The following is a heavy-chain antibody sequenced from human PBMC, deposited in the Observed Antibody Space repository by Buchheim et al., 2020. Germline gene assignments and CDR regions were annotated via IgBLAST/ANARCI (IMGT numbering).Heavy chain of an antibody. D-gene: IGHD3-22*01. CDR1: GFTFSSYA. V-gene: IGHV3-30-3*01. CDR2: ISYDGSNK. Sequence: QVQLVESGGGVVQPGRSLRLSCAASGFTFSSYAMHWVRQAPGKGLEWVAVISYDGSNKYYAGSVKGRITISRDNSKNTLNLQMNSLRAEDTAVYYCAREDSYYYYGMDVWGQGTT. J-gene: IGHJ6*02. CDR3: AREDSYYYYGMDV.